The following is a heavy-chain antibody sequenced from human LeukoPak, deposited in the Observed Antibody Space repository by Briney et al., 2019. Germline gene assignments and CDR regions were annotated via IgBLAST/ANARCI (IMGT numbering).Heavy chain of an antibody. CDR1: GFTFSRYS. Sequence: GGSLRLSCAASGFTFSRYSINWVRQAPGKGLEWVSYISNSRSTIYYANSVKGRFTISRDNANNSLFLQMNSLRDEDTAVYYCVRESEGGTTIDFWGQGTLVTVSS. CDR3: VRESEGGTTIDF. J-gene: IGHJ4*02. CDR2: ISNSRSTI. V-gene: IGHV3-48*02. D-gene: IGHD1-1*01.